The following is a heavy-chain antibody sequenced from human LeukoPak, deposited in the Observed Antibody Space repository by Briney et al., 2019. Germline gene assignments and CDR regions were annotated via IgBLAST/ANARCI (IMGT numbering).Heavy chain of an antibody. CDR1: GYTFTSYY. CDR2: INPNSGGT. Sequence: ASVKVSCKASGYTFTSYYMHWVRQAPGQGLEWMGWINPNSGGTNYAQKFQGRVTMTRDTSISTAYMELSRLRSDDTAVYYCARSPVGSSALGYWGQGTLVTVSS. D-gene: IGHD3-10*01. CDR3: ARSPVGSSALGY. J-gene: IGHJ4*02. V-gene: IGHV1-2*02.